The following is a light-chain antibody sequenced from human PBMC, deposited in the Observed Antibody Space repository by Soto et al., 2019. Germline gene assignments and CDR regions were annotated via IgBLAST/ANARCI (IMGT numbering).Light chain of an antibody. CDR3: QQYNNWWT. V-gene: IGKV3-15*01. Sequence: EIVMTQSPATLSVSPGERATLSCRASQSINSNLAWYQQKPGQTPRLLIYGASTRATGIPARFSGSGSGTDFTLTISSLQSEDFAVYYCQQYNNWWTFGHGTKVEIK. CDR1: QSINSN. CDR2: GAS. J-gene: IGKJ1*01.